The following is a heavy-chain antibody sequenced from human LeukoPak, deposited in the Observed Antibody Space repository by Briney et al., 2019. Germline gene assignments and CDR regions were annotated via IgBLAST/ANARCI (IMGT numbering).Heavy chain of an antibody. Sequence: SETLSLTCAVSGGSISSGAYWGWVRQPPGKGREWIGTIYHSGSTYYNPSLNSRVTISIGTSKTQFSLKLSSVTAADTAVYYCANSWYYLDSSGLPKSDAFDRWGQGTLVTVSS. D-gene: IGHD3-22*01. CDR3: ANSWYYLDSSGLPKSDAFDR. CDR2: IYHSGST. V-gene: IGHV4-38-2*01. J-gene: IGHJ3*01. CDR1: GGSISSGAY.